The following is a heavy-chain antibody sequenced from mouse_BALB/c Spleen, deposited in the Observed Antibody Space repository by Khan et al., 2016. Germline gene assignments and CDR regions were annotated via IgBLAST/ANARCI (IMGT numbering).Heavy chain of an antibody. J-gene: IGHJ2*01. CDR2: INPSTGYT. D-gene: IGHD2-3*01. CDR1: GYTFTTYW. Sequence: QVQLQQSGAELAKPGASVKMSCKASGYTFTTYWIHWVKQRPGQGLEWIGYINPSTGYTEYNQRFKDKATLTADKSSSTAYMQLSSLTSEDSAVYYGAGWGNHYWGQGTPPPVSS. V-gene: IGHV1-7*01. CDR3: AGWGNHY.